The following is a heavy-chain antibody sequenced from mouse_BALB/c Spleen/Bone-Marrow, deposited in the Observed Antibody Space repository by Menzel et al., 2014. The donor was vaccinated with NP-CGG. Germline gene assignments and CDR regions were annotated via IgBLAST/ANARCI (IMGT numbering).Heavy chain of an antibody. V-gene: IGHV5-6-4*01. D-gene: IGHD1-2*01. CDR2: ISSGGSYT. Sequence: DVMLVESGGGLVKPGGSLKLSCAASGFTFSSYTMSWVRQTPEKRLEWVATISSGGSYTYYPDSVKGRFTISRDNAKNTLYLQMSSLKSEDTAMYYCTREDYGYTSAYWGQGTLVTVSA. CDR1: GFTFSSYT. CDR3: TREDYGYTSAY. J-gene: IGHJ3*01.